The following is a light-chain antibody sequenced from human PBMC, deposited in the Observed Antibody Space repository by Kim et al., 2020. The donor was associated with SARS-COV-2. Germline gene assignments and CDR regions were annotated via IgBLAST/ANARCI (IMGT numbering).Light chain of an antibody. V-gene: IGKV1-33*01. J-gene: IGKJ5*01. CDR2: DAS. CDR1: QDISRC. Sequence: SASVGDRVTITCQASQDISRCLNWYQQKPGKAPKLIIYDASNLATGVPSRFSGGGSGTDFTFTISSLQPEDIATYHCQQYDDLPITFGQGTRLE. CDR3: QQYDDLPIT.